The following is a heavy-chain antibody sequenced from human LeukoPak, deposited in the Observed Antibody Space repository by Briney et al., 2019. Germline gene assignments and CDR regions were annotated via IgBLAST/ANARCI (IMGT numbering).Heavy chain of an antibody. CDR1: GYTFTSYY. V-gene: IGHV1-46*01. Sequence: ASVKVSCKASGYTFTSYYMHWVRQAPGQGLEWMGIINPSGGSTSYAQKFQGRVTMTRDMSTSTVYMELSSLRSEDTAVYYCARDGYSSSWEYYYYYYMDVWGKGTTVTISS. CDR3: ARDGYSSSWEYYYYYYMDV. CDR2: INPSGGST. J-gene: IGHJ6*03. D-gene: IGHD6-13*01.